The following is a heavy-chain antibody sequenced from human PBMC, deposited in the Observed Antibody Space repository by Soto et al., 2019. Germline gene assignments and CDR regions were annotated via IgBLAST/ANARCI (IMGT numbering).Heavy chain of an antibody. CDR2: LSPLFGTK. V-gene: IGHV1-69*06. J-gene: IGHJ5*01. CDR1: GGTVSGHA. D-gene: IGHD7-27*01. Sequence: QVQLVQSGAEVKKPGSSVKVSCEASGGTVSGHAISGVRQAPGQGPEWMGGLSPLFGTKQHAQNFQTRLTITADTSTSTAYMELNSLRFEDTAIDYCAHGPNWGYWFDSWGQGTLVTVSS. CDR3: AHGPNWGYWFDS.